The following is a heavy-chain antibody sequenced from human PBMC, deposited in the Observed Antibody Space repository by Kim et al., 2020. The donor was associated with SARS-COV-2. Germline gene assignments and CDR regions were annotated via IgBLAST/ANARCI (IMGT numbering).Heavy chain of an antibody. V-gene: IGHV4-59*13. D-gene: IGHD6-19*01. J-gene: IGHJ5*02. CDR1: GGSISSYY. CDR3: ARADLEWLVLTGFDP. Sequence: SETLSLTCTVSGGSISSYYWSWIRQPPGKGLEWIGYIYYSGSTNYNPSLKSRVTISVDTSKNQFSLKLSSVTAADTAVYYCARADLEWLVLTGFDPWGQGTLVTVSS. CDR2: IYYSGST.